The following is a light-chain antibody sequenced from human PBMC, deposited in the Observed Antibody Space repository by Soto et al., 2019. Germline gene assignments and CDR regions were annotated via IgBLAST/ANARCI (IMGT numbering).Light chain of an antibody. CDR2: AAS. Sequence: IQMTQSPSSLSASVGDRVTITCRASQNISVDVNWLQQRPGNAPKLLIYAASTLQSGVPSRFSGSGSGTHFTLTITGLQPEDFGTYYCLQSYSSPPTFGQGTKLEIK. V-gene: IGKV1-39*01. J-gene: IGKJ2*01. CDR1: QNISVD. CDR3: LQSYSSPPT.